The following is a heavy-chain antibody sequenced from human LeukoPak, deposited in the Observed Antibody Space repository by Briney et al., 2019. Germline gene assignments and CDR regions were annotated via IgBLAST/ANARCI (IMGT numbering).Heavy chain of an antibody. CDR1: GASISSYY. D-gene: IGHD2/OR15-2a*01. J-gene: IGHJ4*02. CDR3: ARIVKGIDFSPYFDY. CDR2: IYYSGST. V-gene: IGHV4-59*05. Sequence: SETLSLTCTVSGASISSYYWSWIRQPPGGGLEWIGSIYYSGSTYYNPSLKSRVTISVDTSKNQFSLKLSSVTAADTAVYYCARIVKGIDFSPYFDYWGQGTLVTVSS.